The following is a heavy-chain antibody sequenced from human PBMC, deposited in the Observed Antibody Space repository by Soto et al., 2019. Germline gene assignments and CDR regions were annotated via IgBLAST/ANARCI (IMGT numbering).Heavy chain of an antibody. CDR2: ISGGGNTT. J-gene: IGHJ4*02. CDR3: AKGRGGSGSLTPRVDF. D-gene: IGHD3-10*01. V-gene: IGHV3-23*01. Sequence: EVQLLESGGGLVQPGGSLRLSFAASGFTFNNYAMTWVRQAPGKGLGWASAISGGGNTTSYADSVKGRFTVSRDGSKNTLYLQMSSLRAEDTALYYCAKGRGGSGSLTPRVDFWGQGTLVTVSS. CDR1: GFTFNNYA.